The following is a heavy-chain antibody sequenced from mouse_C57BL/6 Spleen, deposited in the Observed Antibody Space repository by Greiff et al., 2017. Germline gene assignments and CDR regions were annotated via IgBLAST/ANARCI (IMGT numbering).Heavy chain of an antibody. CDR1: GFTFNTYA. J-gene: IGHJ4*01. V-gene: IGHV10-3*01. CDR3: VRDQDDGSPYYAMDY. D-gene: IGHD1-1*01. Sequence: EVQLVESGGGLVQPKGSLKLSCAASGFTFNTYAMHWVRQAPGKGLEWVARIRSKSSNYATYYADSVKDRFTITRDDSQSMLYLQMNNLKTEDTAMYYCVRDQDDGSPYYAMDYWGQGTSVTVSS. CDR2: IRSKSSNYAT.